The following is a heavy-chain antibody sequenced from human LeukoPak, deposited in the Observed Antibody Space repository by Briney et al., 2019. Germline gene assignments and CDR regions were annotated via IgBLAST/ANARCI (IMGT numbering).Heavy chain of an antibody. D-gene: IGHD6-13*01. CDR1: EFTFSTYA. V-gene: IGHV3-23*01. Sequence: GGSLRLSCAASEFTFSTYAMTWVRQAPGKGLEWVSAISSGGGDTYYADSVKGRFTISRDNSKNILYLQMDSLRAEDTAVYYCAKRISWYGTVDHWGQGTLVTVSS. J-gene: IGHJ4*02. CDR2: ISSGGGDT. CDR3: AKRISWYGTVDH.